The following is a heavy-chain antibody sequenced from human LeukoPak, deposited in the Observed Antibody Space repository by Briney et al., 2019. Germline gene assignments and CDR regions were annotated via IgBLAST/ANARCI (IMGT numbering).Heavy chain of an antibody. J-gene: IGHJ2*01. CDR2: ISYDGSNK. CDR3: ARDSCSGGSCYSRRARSSNYWYFDL. V-gene: IGHV3-30*04. Sequence: TGGSLRLSCAASGFTFSSYAMHWVRQAPGKGLEWVAVISYDGSNKYYADSVKGRFTISRDNSKNTLYLQMNSLRAEDTAVYYCARDSCSGGSCYSRRARSSNYWYFDLWGRGTLVTVSS. D-gene: IGHD2-15*01. CDR1: GFTFSSYA.